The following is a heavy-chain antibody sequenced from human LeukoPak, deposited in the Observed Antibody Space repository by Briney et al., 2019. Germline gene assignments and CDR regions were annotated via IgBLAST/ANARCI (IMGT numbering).Heavy chain of an antibody. J-gene: IGHJ4*02. V-gene: IGHV4-59*01. Sequence: SETLSLTCTVSGGSISSYYWSWIRQPPGKGLEWIGYIYYSGSTNYNPSLKSRVTISVDTSKNQFSLKLSSVTAADTAVYYCARAVAVAGTGFDYWGQGTLVTVSS. CDR3: ARAVAVAGTGFDY. D-gene: IGHD6-19*01. CDR1: GGSISSYY. CDR2: IYYSGST.